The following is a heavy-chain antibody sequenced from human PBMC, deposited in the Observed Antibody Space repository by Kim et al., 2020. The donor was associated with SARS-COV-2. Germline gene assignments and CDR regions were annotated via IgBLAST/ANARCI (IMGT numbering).Heavy chain of an antibody. V-gene: IGHV4-59*08. D-gene: IGHD6-13*01. Sequence: SETLSLTCTVSGGSISSYYWSWIRQPPGKGLEWIGYIYYSGSTNYNPSLKSRVTISVDTSKNQFSLKLSSVTAADTAVYYCAGLRGSWYRGGENYFDYWGQGTLVTVSS. CDR1: GGSISSYY. CDR2: IYYSGST. J-gene: IGHJ4*02. CDR3: AGLRGSWYRGGENYFDY.